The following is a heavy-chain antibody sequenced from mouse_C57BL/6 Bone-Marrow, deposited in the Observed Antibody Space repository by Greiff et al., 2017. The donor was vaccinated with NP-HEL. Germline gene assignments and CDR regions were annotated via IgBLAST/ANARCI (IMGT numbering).Heavy chain of an antibody. CDR3: ARTHYWDY. V-gene: IGHV1-26*01. J-gene: IGHJ2*01. CDR2: INPNNGGT. CDR1: GYTFTDYY. Sequence: EVQLQQSGPELVKPGASVKISCKASGYTFTDYYMNWVKQSHGKSLEWIGDINPNNGGTSYNQKFKGKATLTVDKSSSTAYMELRSLTSEDSAVYYCARTHYWDYWGQGTTLTVSS.